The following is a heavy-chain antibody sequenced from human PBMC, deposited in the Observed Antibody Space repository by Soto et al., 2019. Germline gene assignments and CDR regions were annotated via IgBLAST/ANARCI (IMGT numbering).Heavy chain of an antibody. V-gene: IGHV3-23*01. CDR2: ISGSGGST. CDR3: TRETVAGITGLDY. CDR1: GFTFSSYA. J-gene: IGHJ4*02. D-gene: IGHD1-20*01. Sequence: GESLKISCAASGFTFSSYAMSWVRQAPGKGLEWVSAISGSGGSTYYADSVRGRFSISRDASENILYLQMNSLRVDDTALYYCTRETVAGITGLDYWGPGTLVTVSS.